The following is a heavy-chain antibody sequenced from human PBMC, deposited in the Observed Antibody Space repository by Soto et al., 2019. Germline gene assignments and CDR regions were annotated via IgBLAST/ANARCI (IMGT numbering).Heavy chain of an antibody. CDR1: GYTFTSYA. V-gene: IGHV1-3*01. CDR2: INAGNGNT. Sequence: QVQLVQSGAEVKKPGASVKVSCKASGYTFTSYAMHWERQAPGQRLEWMGWINAGNGNTKYSQKFQGRVTITRDTSASTAYMELSSLRSEDTAVYYCARGYCTNGVCLDAFDIWGQGTMVTVSS. D-gene: IGHD2-8*01. J-gene: IGHJ3*02. CDR3: ARGYCTNGVCLDAFDI.